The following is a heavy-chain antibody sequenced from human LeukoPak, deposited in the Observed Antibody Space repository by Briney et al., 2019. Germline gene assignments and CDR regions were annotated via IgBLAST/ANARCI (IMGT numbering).Heavy chain of an antibody. CDR3: ARDYGDYEGVLDP. CDR2: IYYSGST. CDR1: GGSISSGDYY. V-gene: IGHV4-30-4*08. J-gene: IGHJ5*02. Sequence: SENLSLTCTVSGGSISSGDYYWSWIRQPPGKGLEWIGYIYYSGSTYYNPSLKSRVTISVDTSKNQFSLKLSSVTAADTAVYYCARDYGDYEGVLDPWGQGTLVTVSS. D-gene: IGHD4-17*01.